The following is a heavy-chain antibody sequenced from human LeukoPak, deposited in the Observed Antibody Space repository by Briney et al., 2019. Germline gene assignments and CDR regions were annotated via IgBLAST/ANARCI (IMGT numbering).Heavy chain of an antibody. J-gene: IGHJ4*02. CDR2: ISYDGSKK. D-gene: IGHD6-19*01. CDR3: ARSRSASTSGWYDYFDY. CDR1: GFTFSSSA. V-gene: IGHV3-30*04. Sequence: GRSLRLSCAASGFTFSSSAMQWVRQAPGKGLEWAAVISYDGSKKYYADSVKGRFTISRDDSKNTLYLQMNSLRGEDTAVYYCARSRSASTSGWYDYFDYWGRGTLVTVSS.